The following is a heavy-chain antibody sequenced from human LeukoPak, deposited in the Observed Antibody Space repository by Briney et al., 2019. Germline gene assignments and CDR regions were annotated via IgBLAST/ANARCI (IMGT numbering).Heavy chain of an antibody. D-gene: IGHD2-2*01. CDR2: SNAGNGNT. CDR3: ATDRRRYCSSTSCYLDY. Sequence: ASVKVSCKASGYTFTSYAMHWVRQAPGQRLEWMGWSNAGNGNTKYSQKFQGRVTITRDTSASTAYMELSSLRSEDTAVYYCATDRRRYCSSTSCYLDYWGQGTLVTVSS. CDR1: GYTFTSYA. V-gene: IGHV1-3*01. J-gene: IGHJ4*02.